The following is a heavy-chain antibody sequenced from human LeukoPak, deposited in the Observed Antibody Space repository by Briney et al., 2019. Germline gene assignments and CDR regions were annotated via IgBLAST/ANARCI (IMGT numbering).Heavy chain of an antibody. CDR1: GYTFTDYN. CDR2: INPKSGVT. J-gene: IGHJ4*02. V-gene: IGHV1-2*02. D-gene: IGHD3-22*01. CDR3: ARDVYYYDSSAYYYFDY. Sequence: ASVKVSCKASGYTFTDYNMHWVRQAPGQGLEWMGWINPKSGVTNYAQKFQGRVSMTRDTSINTAYMDLSRLRSDDTAVYYCARDVYYYDSSAYYYFDYWGQGTPVAVSS.